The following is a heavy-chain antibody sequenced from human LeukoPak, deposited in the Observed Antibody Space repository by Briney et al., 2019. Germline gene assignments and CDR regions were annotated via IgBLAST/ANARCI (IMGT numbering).Heavy chain of an antibody. V-gene: IGHV3-7*03. CDR3: ATPLDYYDSSGYHQGGD. Sequence: GGSLRLSCAASGFTFSRHWMTWVRQAPGKGLEWVANIKEDGTKENYVDSVKGRFTISRDNAKNSLYLHMNSLRAEDTAVYYCATPLDYYDSSGYHQGGDWGQGTLVTVSS. D-gene: IGHD3-22*01. CDR1: GFTFSRHW. CDR2: IKEDGTKE. J-gene: IGHJ4*02.